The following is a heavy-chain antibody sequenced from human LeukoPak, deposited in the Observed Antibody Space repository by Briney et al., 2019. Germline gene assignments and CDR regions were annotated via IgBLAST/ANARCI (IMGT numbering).Heavy chain of an antibody. Sequence: GGSLRLSCAASGFTFTSYAMHWVRQAPGKGLEWVAVISYDGTSKSSADSVQGRFTISRDNSKNTLYLQMNSLRAEDTAVYYCSKDGSGSGYFPDYWGQGTLVTVSS. CDR2: ISYDGTSK. D-gene: IGHD3-10*01. CDR1: GFTFTSYA. J-gene: IGHJ4*02. V-gene: IGHV3-30*18. CDR3: SKDGSGSGYFPDY.